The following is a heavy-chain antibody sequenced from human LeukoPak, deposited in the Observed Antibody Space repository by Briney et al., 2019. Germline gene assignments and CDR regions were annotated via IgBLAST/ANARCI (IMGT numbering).Heavy chain of an antibody. V-gene: IGHV5-51*01. J-gene: IGHJ4*02. Sequence: GESLKISCKSSGYSFTSYWIGWVRQMPGKGLEWMGIIYPGDYDTRYSPSFQGQVTISADKSIRTAYLQWSILKASDTAMYYCARHSISWPPQIDYWGQGTLVTVSS. CDR1: GYSFTSYW. D-gene: IGHD6-13*01. CDR2: IYPGDYDT. CDR3: ARHSISWPPQIDY.